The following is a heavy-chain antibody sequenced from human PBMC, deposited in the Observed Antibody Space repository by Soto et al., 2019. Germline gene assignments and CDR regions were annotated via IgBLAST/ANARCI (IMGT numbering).Heavy chain of an antibody. V-gene: IGHV4-30-4*01. Sequence: SETLSLTCTVSGGSISSGDYYWSWIRQPPGKGLEWIGYIYYSGSTYYNPSLKSRVTISVDTSKNQFSLKLSSVTAADTAVYYCARDYDSSGRLGYWGQGTLVTVSS. D-gene: IGHD3-22*01. CDR1: GGSISSGDYY. CDR2: IYYSGST. CDR3: ARDYDSSGRLGY. J-gene: IGHJ4*02.